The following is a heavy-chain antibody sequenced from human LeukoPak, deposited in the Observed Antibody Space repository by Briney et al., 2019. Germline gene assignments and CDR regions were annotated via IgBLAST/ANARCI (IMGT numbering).Heavy chain of an antibody. CDR2: IYYSGST. Sequence: SETLSLTCTVSGGSISYYYWSWIRQPPGKVLEWIGYIYYSGSTNYNPSLKSRVAISVDTSKNQISLKVNSVTAADTAVYYSARLTTVVPQNAFDIWGQGTMVTVSS. CDR3: ARLTTVVPQNAFDI. D-gene: IGHD4-23*01. J-gene: IGHJ3*02. CDR1: GGSISYYY. V-gene: IGHV4-59*01.